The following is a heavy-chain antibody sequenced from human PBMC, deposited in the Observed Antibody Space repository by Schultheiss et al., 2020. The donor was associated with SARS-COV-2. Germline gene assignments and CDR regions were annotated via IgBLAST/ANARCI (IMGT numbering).Heavy chain of an antibody. CDR2: ISGSADST. CDR3: AKGVTTSCYSGLDS. D-gene: IGHD2-2*01. Sequence: GESLKISCAASGFTFTSYDMTWVRQTPGKGLEWVSAISGSADSTYYANSVKGRFTISRDNSKNTVYLQMNSLRADDTAVYYCAKGVTTSCYSGLDSWGQGTLVTVAS. J-gene: IGHJ4*02. CDR1: GFTFTSYD. V-gene: IGHV3-23*01.